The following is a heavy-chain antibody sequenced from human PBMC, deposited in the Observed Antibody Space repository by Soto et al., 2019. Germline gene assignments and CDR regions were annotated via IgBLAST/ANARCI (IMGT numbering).Heavy chain of an antibody. CDR3: ARDDTAMVHSRFDY. CDR2: IIPIFGTA. J-gene: IGHJ4*02. Sequence: QVQLVQSGAEVKKPGSSVKVSCKASGGTFSSYAISWVRQAPGQGLEWMGGIIPIFGTANYAQKFQGRVTITADESTSTAHMELSSLRSEDTAVYYCARDDTAMVHSRFDYWGQGTLVTVSS. CDR1: GGTFSSYA. V-gene: IGHV1-69*12. D-gene: IGHD5-18*01.